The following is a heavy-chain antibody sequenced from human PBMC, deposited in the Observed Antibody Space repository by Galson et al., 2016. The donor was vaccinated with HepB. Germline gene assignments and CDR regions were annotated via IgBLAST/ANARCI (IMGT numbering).Heavy chain of an antibody. D-gene: IGHD6-19*01. CDR2: INPNSGGT. Sequence: SVKVSCKASGYTFTGYYMHWVRQAPGQGLEWMGWINPNSGGTNYAQKFQGWVTMTRDTSISTTYMELSRLRSDDTAVYYCARLRDGDSSGWADYFDHWGQGTLVTVSS. V-gene: IGHV1-2*04. CDR3: ARLRDGDSSGWADYFDH. J-gene: IGHJ4*02. CDR1: GYTFTGYY.